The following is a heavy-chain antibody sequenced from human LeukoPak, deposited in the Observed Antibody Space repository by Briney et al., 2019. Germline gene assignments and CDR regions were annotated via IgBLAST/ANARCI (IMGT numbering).Heavy chain of an antibody. CDR1: GFTFSTYA. CDR2: ISGGGGGT. D-gene: IGHD1-26*01. V-gene: IGHV3-23*01. CDR3: AKGGQYYFDY. J-gene: IGHJ4*02. Sequence: GVSLRLSCAASGFTFSTYAMSWVRQAPGKGLQWVSAISGGGGGTYYADSVKGRFTISRDNSKNTLYLQMNRLRAEDTAVYYCAKGGQYYFDYWGQGTLVTVSS.